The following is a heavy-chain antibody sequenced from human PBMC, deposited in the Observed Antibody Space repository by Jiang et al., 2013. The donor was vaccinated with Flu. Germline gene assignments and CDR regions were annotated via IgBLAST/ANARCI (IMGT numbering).Heavy chain of an antibody. D-gene: IGHD3-3*01. V-gene: IGHV1-46*01. CDR1: GYTFTSYY. Sequence: GAEVKKPGASVKVSCKASGYTFTSYYMHWVRQAPGQGLEWMGIINPSGGSTSYAQKFQGRVTMTRDTSTSTVYMELSSLRSEDTAVYYCARELTYYDFWSGYYTGWDAFDIWGQGTMVTVSS. CDR2: INPSGGST. CDR3: ARELTYYDFWSGYYTGWDAFDI. J-gene: IGHJ3*02.